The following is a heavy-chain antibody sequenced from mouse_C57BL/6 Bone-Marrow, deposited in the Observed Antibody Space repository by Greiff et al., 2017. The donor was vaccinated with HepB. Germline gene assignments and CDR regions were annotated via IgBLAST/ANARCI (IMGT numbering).Heavy chain of an antibody. D-gene: IGHD4-1*01. V-gene: IGHV2-2*01. CDR2: IWSGGST. J-gene: IGHJ3*01. CDR3: ARGGGTFEFAY. Sequence: QVQLQQSGPGLVQPSQSLSITCTVSGFSLTSYGVHWVRQSPGKGLEWLGVIWSGGSTDYNAAFISRLSISKDNSKSQVFFKMNSLQADDTAIYYCARGGGTFEFAYWGQGTLVTVSA. CDR1: GFSLTSYG.